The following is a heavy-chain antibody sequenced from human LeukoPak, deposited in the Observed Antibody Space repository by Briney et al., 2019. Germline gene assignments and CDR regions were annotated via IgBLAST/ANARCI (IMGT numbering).Heavy chain of an antibody. CDR3: ARLCLRLSYYYGSGSYSVPNYYYYMDV. CDR2: INHSGST. CDR1: GGSFSGHY. J-gene: IGHJ6*03. Sequence: PSETLSLTCAVYGGSFSGHYWSWIRQPPGKGLEWIGEINHSGSTNYNPSLKSRVTISVDTSKNQFSLKLSSVTAADTAVYYCARLCLRLSYYYGSGSYSVPNYYYYMDVWGKGTTVTISS. V-gene: IGHV4-34*01. D-gene: IGHD3-10*01.